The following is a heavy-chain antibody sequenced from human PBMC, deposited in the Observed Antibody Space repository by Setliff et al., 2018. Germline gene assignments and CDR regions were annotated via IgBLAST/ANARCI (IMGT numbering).Heavy chain of an antibody. Sequence: PSETLSLTCTVSGASLSSGSYYWSWIRQSAGKGLEWIGHIYTNGATSYSPSLKSRVSTSVDTSKNQFSLKLRSVTAADTAVYYCARLSWNGLRYYGLDVWGQGTMVTVSS. CDR1: GASLSSGSYY. V-gene: IGHV4-61*10. CDR2: IYTNGAT. D-gene: IGHD3-3*01. CDR3: ARLSWNGLRYYGLDV. J-gene: IGHJ6*02.